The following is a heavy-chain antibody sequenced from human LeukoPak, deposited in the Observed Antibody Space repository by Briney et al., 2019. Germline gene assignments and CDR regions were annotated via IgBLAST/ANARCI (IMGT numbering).Heavy chain of an antibody. CDR3: TRQRRGSYFDAVDI. V-gene: IGHV4-59*08. J-gene: IGHJ3*02. CDR2: IYYSGST. D-gene: IGHD3-10*01. CDR1: GGSISSYY. Sequence: SETLSLTCTVSGGSISSYYWTWIRQPPGKGLEWIGYIYYSGSTKYNPSLKSRVTISVDTSKSQFSLKLSSVTAADTAVYYCTRQRRGSYFDAVDIWGQGTLVTASS.